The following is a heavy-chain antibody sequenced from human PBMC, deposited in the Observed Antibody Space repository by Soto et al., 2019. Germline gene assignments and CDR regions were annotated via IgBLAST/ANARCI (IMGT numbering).Heavy chain of an antibody. D-gene: IGHD1-7*01. V-gene: IGHV5-10-1*01. CDR1: GYSFTSYW. CDR2: IDPSDSYT. J-gene: IGHJ6*02. Sequence: LGESLKISCQGSGYSFTSYWISWVRQMPGKGLEWMGRIDPSDSYTNYSPSFQGHVTISADKSISTAYLQWSSLKASDTAMYYCASVQELGPPGGMDVWGQGTTVTVSS. CDR3: ASVQELGPPGGMDV.